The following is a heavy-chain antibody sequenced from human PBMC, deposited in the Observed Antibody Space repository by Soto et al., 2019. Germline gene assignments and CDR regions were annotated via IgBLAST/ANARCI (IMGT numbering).Heavy chain of an antibody. D-gene: IGHD6-19*01. CDR2: ISYDGSNK. CDR3: AKDTSAGDYYYYYGMDV. CDR1: GFTFSSYG. V-gene: IGHV3-30*18. Sequence: QVQLVESGGGVVQPGRSLRLSCAASGFTFSSYGMHWVRQAPGKGLEWVAVISYDGSNKYYADSVKGRFTISRDNSKNTLYLQMNSLRAEDTAVYYCAKDTSAGDYYYYYGMDVWGKGTTVTVSS. J-gene: IGHJ6*04.